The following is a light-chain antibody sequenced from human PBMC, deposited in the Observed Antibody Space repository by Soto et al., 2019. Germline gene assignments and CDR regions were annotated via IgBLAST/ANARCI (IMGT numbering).Light chain of an antibody. J-gene: IGLJ1*01. V-gene: IGLV2-14*01. CDR2: EVS. CDR3: NSYTSSSTVV. Sequence: QSVLTQPASVSGSPGQSITIPCTGTSSDVGAYNHVSWYQQHPGKAPKLMIYEVSNRPSGVSNRFSGSKSGNTASLTISGLLPEDEADYYCNSYTSSSTVVFGTGTKVTVL. CDR1: SSDVGAYNH.